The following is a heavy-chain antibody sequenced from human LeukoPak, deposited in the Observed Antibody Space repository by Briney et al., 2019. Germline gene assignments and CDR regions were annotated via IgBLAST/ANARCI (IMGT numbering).Heavy chain of an antibody. CDR2: IYSGGST. D-gene: IGHD3-10*01. CDR3: ARGVTMVRGVINYFDY. CDR1: GFTVSSNY. J-gene: IGHJ4*02. Sequence: GGSLRLSCAASGFTVSSNYMSWVRQAPGKGLEWVSVIYSGGSTYYADSVKGRFTISRDNSKNTLYLKMNSLRAEGTAVYYCARGVTMVRGVINYFDYWGQGTLVTVPS. V-gene: IGHV3-66*02.